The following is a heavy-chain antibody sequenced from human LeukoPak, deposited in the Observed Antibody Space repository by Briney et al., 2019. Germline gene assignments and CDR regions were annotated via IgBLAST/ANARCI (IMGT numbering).Heavy chain of an antibody. Sequence: GGALGLSCGGSWFTLRRYSKKWVRPAPGEGVEWVSYIGSSGKYIYYADSVKGRFTISRDNAQNSLYLQMISLRGEDTAVYYCARDLSQGATTNTNGYFDYWGQGALVTVSS. CDR3: ARDLSQGATTNTNGYFDY. J-gene: IGHJ4*02. V-gene: IGHV3-21*04. D-gene: IGHD2-8*01. CDR2: IGSSGKYI. CDR1: WFTLRRYS.